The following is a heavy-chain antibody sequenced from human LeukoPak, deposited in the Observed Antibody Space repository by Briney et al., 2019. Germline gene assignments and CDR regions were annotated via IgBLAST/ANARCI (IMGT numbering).Heavy chain of an antibody. Sequence: SVKVSCKASGGTFISYAISWVGQAPGQGGEWMGGIIPIFGTANYAQKFQGRVTITADESTSTAYMELSSLRSEDTAVYYCAREWLSTFYYGMDVWGQGTTVTVSS. V-gene: IGHV1-69*13. D-gene: IGHD3-22*01. CDR1: GGTFISYA. CDR2: IIPIFGTA. J-gene: IGHJ6*02. CDR3: AREWLSTFYYGMDV.